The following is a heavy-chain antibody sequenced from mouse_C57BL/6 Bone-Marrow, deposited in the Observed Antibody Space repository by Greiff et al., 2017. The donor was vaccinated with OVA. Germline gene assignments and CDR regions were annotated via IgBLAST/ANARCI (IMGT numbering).Heavy chain of an antibody. CDR1: GYTFTDYY. V-gene: IGHV1-76*01. J-gene: IGHJ4*01. Sequence: QVQLQQSGAELVRPGASVKLSCKASGYTFTDYYINWVKQRPGQGLEWIARIYPGSGNTYYNEKFKGKATLTAEKSSSTAYMQLSSLTSEDSAVYFCSYYGSRSAMDYWGQGTSVTVSS. CDR3: SYYGSRSAMDY. CDR2: IYPGSGNT. D-gene: IGHD1-1*01.